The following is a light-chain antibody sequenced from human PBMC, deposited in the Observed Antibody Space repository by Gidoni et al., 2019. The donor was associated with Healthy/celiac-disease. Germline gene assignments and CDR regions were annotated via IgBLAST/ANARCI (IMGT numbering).Light chain of an antibody. V-gene: IGKV3-11*01. CDR3: QQRSNWPLT. CDR1: QSVSSY. Sequence: ESVWTQSPATLSLSPGERANLSCRASQSVSSYLAWYQQKPGQAPRLLIYDASNRATGIPARFSGSGSGTDFTLTISSLEPEDFAVYYCQQRSNWPLTFGPGTKVDLK. J-gene: IGKJ3*01. CDR2: DAS.